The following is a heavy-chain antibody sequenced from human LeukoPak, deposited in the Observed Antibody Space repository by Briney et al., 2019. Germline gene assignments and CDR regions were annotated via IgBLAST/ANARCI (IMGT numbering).Heavy chain of an antibody. CDR3: ASRSINWYRGNNWFDP. CDR1: GFIFTNYY. J-gene: IGHJ5*02. V-gene: IGHV3-74*01. Sequence: PGGSLRLSCAASGFIFTNYYMHWVRQAPGKGLVWVARINGDGSRTIYADSVKGRFTISRDIAKNTLYLQMNSLRAEDTAVYYCASRSINWYRGNNWFDPWGQGTLVTVSS. CDR2: INGDGSRT. D-gene: IGHD1-26*01.